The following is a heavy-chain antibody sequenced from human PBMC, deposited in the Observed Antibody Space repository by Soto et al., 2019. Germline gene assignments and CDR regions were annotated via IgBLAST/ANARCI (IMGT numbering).Heavy chain of an antibody. CDR3: ARGSVRVIGIIIECSSWLAP. J-gene: IGHJ5*02. D-gene: IGHD3-16*02. V-gene: IGHV1-46*02. CDR2: INPNGGST. Sequence: ASVKVFCKKPADTFNSDDIHWVRKAPGHGLGWRGIINPNGGSTRVAQTFQGRIIMTRDTATRAVYMELRSLTSEDTAVYFCARGSVRVIGIIIECSSWLAPWGQGSLDTVSS. CDR1: ADTFNSDD.